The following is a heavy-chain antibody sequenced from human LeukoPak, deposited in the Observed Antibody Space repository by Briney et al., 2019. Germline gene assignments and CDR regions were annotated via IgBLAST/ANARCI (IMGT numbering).Heavy chain of an antibody. CDR3: ARHTYGEYWP. CDR2: INTDGSST. J-gene: IGHJ5*02. V-gene: IGHV3-74*01. CDR1: GFTFSNYW. Sequence: GGSLRLSCAASGFTFSNYWMNWVRQAPGKGLVWVSRINTDGSSTSYADSVKGRFTISRDNAKNTLYLQMNSVRAEDTAVYYCARHTYGEYWPWGQGTLVTVSS. D-gene: IGHD4-17*01.